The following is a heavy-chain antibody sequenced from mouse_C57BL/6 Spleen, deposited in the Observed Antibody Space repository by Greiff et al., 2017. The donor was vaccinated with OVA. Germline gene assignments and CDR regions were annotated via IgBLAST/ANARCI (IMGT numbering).Heavy chain of an antibody. CDR1: GYTFTDYY. CDR2: LYPGSGNT. CDR3: ARDWDVGAMDY. J-gene: IGHJ4*01. V-gene: IGHV1-76*01. Sequence: QVQLQQSGAELVRPGASVKLSCKASGYTFTDYYINWVKQRPGQGLEWIARLYPGSGNTYYNEKFKGKATLTAEKSSSTAYMQLSSLTSEDSAVYFCARDWDVGAMDYWGQGTSVTVSS. D-gene: IGHD4-1*01.